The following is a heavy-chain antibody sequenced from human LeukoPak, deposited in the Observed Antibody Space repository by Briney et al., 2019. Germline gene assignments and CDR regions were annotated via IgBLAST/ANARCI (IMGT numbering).Heavy chain of an antibody. Sequence: ASVKVSCKASGYTFTSYYMHWVRQAPGQGLEWMGIINPSDGSTSYAQKFQGRVTMTRDTSTGTVYMELSSLRSEDTAVYYCARALAAAGPHFDYWGQGTLVTVSS. D-gene: IGHD6-13*01. CDR1: GYTFTSYY. CDR3: ARALAAAGPHFDY. CDR2: INPSDGST. J-gene: IGHJ4*02. V-gene: IGHV1-46*01.